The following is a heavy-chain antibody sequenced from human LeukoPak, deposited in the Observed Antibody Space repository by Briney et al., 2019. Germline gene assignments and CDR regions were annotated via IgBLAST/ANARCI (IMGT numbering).Heavy chain of an antibody. J-gene: IGHJ4*02. CDR2: INPSGGST. CDR3: ARVDYDFWSGPPGGDY. V-gene: IGHV1-46*01. CDR1: GYTFTSYY. Sequence: ASVKVSCKASGYTFTSYYMHWVRQAPGQGLEWMGIINPSGGSTSYAQKFQGRVTMTRDMSTSTVYMELSSLRSEDTAVYYCARVDYDFWSGPPGGDYWGQGTLVTVSS. D-gene: IGHD3-3*01.